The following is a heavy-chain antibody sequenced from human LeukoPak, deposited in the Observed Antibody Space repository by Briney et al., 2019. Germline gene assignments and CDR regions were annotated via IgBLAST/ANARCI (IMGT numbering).Heavy chain of an antibody. D-gene: IGHD5-24*01. CDR1: GFTFSSYA. CDR3: AKFVANYPHDAFDI. Sequence: GGSLRLSCAGSGFTFSSYAMSWVGQAQGKGLEGVSAISGSGGSTYYADSVNGRFTISRDNSKNTLYLQMTSLRAEDTAVYYCAKFVANYPHDAFDIWGQGTMVTVSS. V-gene: IGHV3-23*01. CDR2: ISGSGGST. J-gene: IGHJ3*02.